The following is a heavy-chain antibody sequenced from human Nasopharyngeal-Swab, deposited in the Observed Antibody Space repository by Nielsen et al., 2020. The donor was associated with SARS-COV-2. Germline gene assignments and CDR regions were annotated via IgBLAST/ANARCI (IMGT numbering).Heavy chain of an antibody. CDR1: GYSFTSYW. CDR2: IDPSDSYT. CDR3: ARSVEHTGYNSGGFDY. V-gene: IGHV5-10-1*01. J-gene: IGHJ4*02. D-gene: IGHD6-19*01. Sequence: GESLKISCQASGYSFTSYWITWVRQMPGKGLEWMGRIDPSDSYTNYSPSFQGHVTFSADKSISTAYLQWSSLKASDTAMYYCARSVEHTGYNSGGFDYWGQGTPVTVSS.